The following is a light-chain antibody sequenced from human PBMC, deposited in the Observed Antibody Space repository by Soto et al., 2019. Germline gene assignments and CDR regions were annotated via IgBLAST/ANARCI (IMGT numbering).Light chain of an antibody. CDR2: KVS. CDR1: QSLVHSDGDIY. V-gene: IGKV2-30*02. Sequence: DVVMTQSPLSLPVTLGQPASISCRSSQSLVHSDGDIYLNWFQQRQGQSPRRLIYKVSKRDSGVPDRFSGSGSGTDFTLKISRVEAEDVGVYYCMQGTHWPLTFGGGTKVEIQ. J-gene: IGKJ4*01. CDR3: MQGTHWPLT.